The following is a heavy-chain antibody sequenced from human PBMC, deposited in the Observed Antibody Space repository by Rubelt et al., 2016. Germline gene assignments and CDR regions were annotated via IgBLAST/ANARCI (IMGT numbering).Heavy chain of an antibody. Sequence: EVQLVESGGGLVQPGGSLRLSCAASGFTFSSYWMSWVRQAPGKGLEWVSYISGESAVKHYADSVKGRFIISRDNAKNSLFLQMNSLRVEDTAVYYCVRDKSHWAMDVWGQGTTVSVSS. D-gene: IGHD7-27*01. J-gene: IGHJ6*02. CDR3: VRDKSHWAMDV. V-gene: IGHV3-48*04. CDR2: ISGESAVK. CDR1: GFTFSSYW.